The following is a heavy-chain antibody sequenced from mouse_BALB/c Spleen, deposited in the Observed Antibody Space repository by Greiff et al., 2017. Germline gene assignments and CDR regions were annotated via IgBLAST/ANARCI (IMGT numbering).Heavy chain of an antibody. J-gene: IGHJ2*01. CDR1: GYTFSSYW. V-gene: IGHV1-9*01. CDR3: ARRLRDDYFDY. CDR2: ILPGSGST. Sequence: VKLMESGAELMKPGASVKISCKATGYTFSSYWIEWVKQRPGHGLEWIGEILPGSGSTNYNEKFKGKATFTADTSSNTAYMQLSSLTSEDSAVYYCARRLRDDYFDYWGQGTTLTGSS.